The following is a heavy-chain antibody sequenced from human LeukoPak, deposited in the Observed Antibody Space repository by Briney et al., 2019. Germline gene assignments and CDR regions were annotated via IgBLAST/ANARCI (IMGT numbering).Heavy chain of an antibody. CDR2: INPTSGDT. CDR1: GYTFTSSY. V-gene: IGHV1-46*01. CDR3: ARYGFSSVWQGGWHAFDI. J-gene: IGHJ3*02. Sequence: ASVKVSCKASGYTFTSSYVHWVRQAPGQGLEWMGIINPTSGDTDYAQNFQGRVTMTRDMSTSTVYMELSSLRSEDTAVYYCARYGFSSVWQGGWHAFDIWGLGTMVTVSS. D-gene: IGHD6-25*01.